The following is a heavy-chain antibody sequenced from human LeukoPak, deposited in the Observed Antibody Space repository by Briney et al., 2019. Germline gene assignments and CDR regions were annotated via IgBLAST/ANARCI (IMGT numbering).Heavy chain of an antibody. J-gene: IGHJ4*02. CDR3: VRDGYNWNYDY. V-gene: IGHV3-30*03. D-gene: IGHD1-1*01. Sequence: GGSLRLSCAASKFSFSSYGMHWVRQAPGKGLEWVAVISYDGSNKYYADSVKGRFTISRDKSKNTLYLQMDSLRAEDTAVYYCVRDGYNWNYDYWGQGTLVTVSS. CDR1: KFSFSSYG. CDR2: ISYDGSNK.